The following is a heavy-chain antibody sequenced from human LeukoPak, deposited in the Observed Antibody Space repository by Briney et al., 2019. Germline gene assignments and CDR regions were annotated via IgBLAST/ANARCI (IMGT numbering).Heavy chain of an antibody. CDR1: GFTFSSYW. V-gene: IGHV3-74*01. CDR2: INSDGSST. J-gene: IGHJ4*02. Sequence: GGSLRPSCAASGFTFSSYWMHWVRQAPGKGLVWVSRINSDGSSTNYADSVKGRFTISRDNAKNTLYLQMNSLRAEDTAVYYCARDLSEYGWFGELYYWGQGTLVTVSS. CDR3: ARDLSEYGWFGELYY. D-gene: IGHD3-10*01.